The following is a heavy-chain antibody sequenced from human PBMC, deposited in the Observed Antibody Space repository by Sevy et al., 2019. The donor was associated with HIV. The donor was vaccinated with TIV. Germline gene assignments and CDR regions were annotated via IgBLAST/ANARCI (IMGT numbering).Heavy chain of an antibody. J-gene: IGHJ4*02. D-gene: IGHD6-13*01. Sequence: GGSLRLSCAASGFTLNSYWMSWVRQAPGKGLEWVANIKQDGSVKYYVDSVKGRFTISSDNARNLVYLQMSSLTAEDTALYYCVRAIAADASLWGQGTLVTVSS. CDR2: IKQDGSVK. CDR3: VRAIAADASL. CDR1: GFTLNSYW. V-gene: IGHV3-7*01.